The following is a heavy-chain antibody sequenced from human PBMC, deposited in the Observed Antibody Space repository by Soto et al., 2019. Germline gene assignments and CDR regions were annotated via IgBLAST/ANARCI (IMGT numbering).Heavy chain of an antibody. Sequence: SETLSLTCTVSGGSISSGDYYWSWIRHPPGKGLEWIGYIYYSGSTYYNPSLKSRVTISVDTSKNQFSLKLSSVTAADTAVYYCASYRITICGVVENWFDPWGRGTLVTVSS. CDR1: GGSISSGDYY. V-gene: IGHV4-30-4*01. CDR3: ASYRITICGVVENWFDP. D-gene: IGHD3-3*01. J-gene: IGHJ5*02. CDR2: IYYSGST.